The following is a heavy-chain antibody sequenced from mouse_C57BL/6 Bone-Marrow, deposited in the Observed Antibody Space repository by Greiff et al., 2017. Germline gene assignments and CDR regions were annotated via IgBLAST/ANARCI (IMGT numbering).Heavy chain of an antibody. CDR3: ANYYGNTWFAY. J-gene: IGHJ3*01. D-gene: IGHD2-1*01. Sequence: VQLQQSGAELVKPGASVKLSCKASGYTFTSYWMQWVKQRPGQGLEWIGEIDPSDSYTNYNQKFKGKATLTVDTSSSTAYMQLSSLTSEDSAVYYCANYYGNTWFAYWGQGTLVTVSA. V-gene: IGHV1-50*01. CDR2: IDPSDSYT. CDR1: GYTFTSYW.